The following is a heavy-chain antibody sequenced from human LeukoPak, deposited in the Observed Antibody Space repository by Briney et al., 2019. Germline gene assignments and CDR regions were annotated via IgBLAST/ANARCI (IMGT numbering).Heavy chain of an antibody. CDR3: ARHPRAGKYYMDV. D-gene: IGHD6-19*01. V-gene: IGHV4-39*07. CDR1: SGSISTSNYY. Sequence: SETLSLTCTVSSGSISTSNYYWGWVRQPPGKALEWIGNIFYSGSTYYSPSLKSRVTISLDTSRNQFSLKLNSVTAADTAVYYCARHPRAGKYYMDVWGKGTTVTISS. J-gene: IGHJ6*03. CDR2: IFYSGST.